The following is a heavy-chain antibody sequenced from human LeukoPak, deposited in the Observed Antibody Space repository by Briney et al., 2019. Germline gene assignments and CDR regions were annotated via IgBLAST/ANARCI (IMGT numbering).Heavy chain of an antibody. V-gene: IGHV3-23*01. D-gene: IGHD1-14*01. J-gene: IGHJ4*02. CDR2: ISGGGDTT. Sequence: GGSLRLSCAASGFTFSTYAMTWVRQAPGKGLEWVSSISGGGDTTYYADSVKGRFTISRDNSKITLFLQMNSLRAEDTAVYYCAKDKGAVTGTFDYWGQGTLVTVSS. CDR3: AKDKGAVTGTFDY. CDR1: GFTFSTYA.